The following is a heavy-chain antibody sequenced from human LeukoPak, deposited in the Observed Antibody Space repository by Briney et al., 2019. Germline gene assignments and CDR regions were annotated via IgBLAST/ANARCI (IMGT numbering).Heavy chain of an antibody. J-gene: IGHJ6*02. D-gene: IGHD6-13*01. V-gene: IGHV4-39*01. CDR1: GGSISSSSYY. CDR3: ARTGSSSWNYYYYGMDV. CDR2: IYYSGST. Sequence: SETLSLTCTVFGGSISSSSYYWGWIRQPPGKGLEWIGSIYYSGSTYYNPSLKSRVTISVDTSKNQFSLKLSSVTAADTAVYYCARTGSSSWNYYYYGMDVWGQGTTVTVSS.